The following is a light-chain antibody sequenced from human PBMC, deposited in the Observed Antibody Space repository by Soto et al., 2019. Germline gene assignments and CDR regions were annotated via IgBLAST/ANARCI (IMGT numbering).Light chain of an antibody. J-gene: IGKJ3*01. V-gene: IGKV1-33*01. CDR2: DAS. CDR3: QQRSNWPLT. CDR1: QDISNY. Sequence: DVQMTQSPSSLSASVGDTITITCQATQDISNYLNWYQQKPGEAPKLLIYDASKLETGVPSRFSGSGSGTDFTFTISSLQPEAFEVYYCQQRSNWPLTFGPGTKVDIK.